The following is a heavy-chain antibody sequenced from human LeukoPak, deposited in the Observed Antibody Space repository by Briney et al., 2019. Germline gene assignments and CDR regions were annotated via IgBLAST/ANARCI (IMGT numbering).Heavy chain of an antibody. CDR1: GGSISSHY. Sequence: SETLSLTCTASGGSISSHYWSWIRQPPGKGLEWIGYIYYSGSTNYNPSLKSRVTISVDTSKNQFSLKLSSVTAADTAVYYCAREYSNQNSYYYYMDVWGKGTTVTVSS. CDR2: IYYSGST. CDR3: AREYSNQNSYYYYMDV. V-gene: IGHV4-59*11. J-gene: IGHJ6*03. D-gene: IGHD4-11*01.